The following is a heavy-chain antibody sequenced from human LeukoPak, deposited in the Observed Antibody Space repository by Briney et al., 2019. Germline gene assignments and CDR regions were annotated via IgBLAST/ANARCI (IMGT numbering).Heavy chain of an antibody. D-gene: IGHD6-19*01. Sequence: PSETLSLTCTVSGGSISSYYWSWIRQPPGKGLEWIGYIYYSGSTNYNPSLKSRVTMSVDTSKNQFSLKLSSVTAADTAVYYCARGNSSGWYFAYWGQGTLVTVSS. J-gene: IGHJ4*02. V-gene: IGHV4-59*12. CDR3: ARGNSSGWYFAY. CDR2: IYYSGST. CDR1: GGSISSYY.